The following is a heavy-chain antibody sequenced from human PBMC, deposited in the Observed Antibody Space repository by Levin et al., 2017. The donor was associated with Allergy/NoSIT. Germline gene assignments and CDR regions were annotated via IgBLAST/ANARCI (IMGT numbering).Heavy chain of an antibody. CDR1: GYTFTSYT. CDR2: INVGNGNT. J-gene: IGHJ4*02. Sequence: GASVKVSCKASGYTFTSYTIHWVRQAPGQRLEWMGWINVGNGNTKYSQKFQGRVTITWDTSASTAYKELSGLRSEDTAVYYCAREALYCSGSTCYSGFDYWGQGTLVTVSS. D-gene: IGHD2-15*01. CDR3: AREALYCSGSTCYSGFDY. V-gene: IGHV1-3*01.